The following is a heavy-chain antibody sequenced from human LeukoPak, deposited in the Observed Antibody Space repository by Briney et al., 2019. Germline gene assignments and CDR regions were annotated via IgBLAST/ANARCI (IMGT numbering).Heavy chain of an antibody. Sequence: ETLSLTCAVYGGSFSGYYWSWVRQAPGKGLEWVANIKQDGSEKYYVDSVKGRFTISRDNAKNSLYLQMNSLRAEDTAVYYCAREAGRGFDYWGQETLVTVSS. CDR1: GGSFSGYY. J-gene: IGHJ4*02. CDR2: IKQDGSEK. CDR3: AREAGRGFDY. D-gene: IGHD1-26*01. V-gene: IGHV3-7*01.